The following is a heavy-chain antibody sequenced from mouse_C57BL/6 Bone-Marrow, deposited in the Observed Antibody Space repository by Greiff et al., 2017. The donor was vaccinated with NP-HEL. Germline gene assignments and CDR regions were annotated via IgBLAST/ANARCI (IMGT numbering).Heavy chain of an antibody. CDR3: ARWGGYYVGFAY. D-gene: IGHD2-3*01. CDR1: GYAFTNYL. J-gene: IGHJ3*01. Sequence: LVESGAELVRPGTSVKVSCKASGYAFTNYLIEWVKQRPGQGLEWIGVINPGSGGTNYNEKFKGKATLTADKSSSTAYMQLSSLTSEDSAVYFCARWGGYYVGFAYWGQGTLVTVSA. CDR2: INPGSGGT. V-gene: IGHV1-54*01.